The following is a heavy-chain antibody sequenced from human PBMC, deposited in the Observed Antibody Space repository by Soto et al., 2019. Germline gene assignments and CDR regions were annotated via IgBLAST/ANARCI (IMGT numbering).Heavy chain of an antibody. CDR2: ISGSGGSP. D-gene: IGHD3-16*01. J-gene: IGHJ5*02. CDR3: AKDQGIGVYNWFDP. Sequence: EVQLLESGGGLVQPGGSLRLSCAASGFTFSSYAMSWVRQAPGKGLEWVSAISGSGGSPYYADSVKGRFTISRDNSKNTLYLQRNSLRAEDTAVYYCAKDQGIGVYNWFDPWGQGTLVTVSS. V-gene: IGHV3-23*01. CDR1: GFTFSSYA.